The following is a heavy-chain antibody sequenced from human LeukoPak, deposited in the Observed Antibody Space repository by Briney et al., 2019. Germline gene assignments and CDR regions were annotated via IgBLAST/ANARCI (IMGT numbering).Heavy chain of an antibody. CDR2: IYDRGST. D-gene: IGHD3-3*01. CDR3: ARGDITIFGVVDTKNYYYGMDV. V-gene: IGHV4-59*12. Sequence: SETLSLTCTVSGGSISSYYWSWIRQPPGKGLEWIGDIYDRGSTNYNPSLKSRVTISVDTSKNQFSLKLSSVTAADTAVYYCARGDITIFGVVDTKNYYYGMDVWGQGTTVTVSS. CDR1: GGSISSYY. J-gene: IGHJ6*02.